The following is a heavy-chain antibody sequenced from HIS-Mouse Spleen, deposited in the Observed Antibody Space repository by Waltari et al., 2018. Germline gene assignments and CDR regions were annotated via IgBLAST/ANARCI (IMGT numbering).Heavy chain of an antibody. V-gene: IGHV4-39*07. CDR1: GGSISSSRYY. CDR3: AREIPYSSSWYDWYFDL. CDR2: LYYSGST. D-gene: IGHD6-13*01. Sequence: QLQLQESGPGLVKPSETLSLTCTVSGGSISSSRYYWVWIRQPPGKGLEWIGSLYYSGSTYYNPSLKSRVTISVDTSKNQFSLKLSSVTAADTAVYYCAREIPYSSSWYDWYFDLWGRGTLVTVSS. J-gene: IGHJ2*01.